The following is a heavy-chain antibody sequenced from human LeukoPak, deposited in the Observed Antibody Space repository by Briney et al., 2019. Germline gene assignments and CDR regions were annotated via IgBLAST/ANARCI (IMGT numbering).Heavy chain of an antibody. D-gene: IGHD3-22*01. J-gene: IGHJ4*02. CDR1: GGSISSYY. Sequence: SETLSLTRTVAGGSISSYYWSWIRQPAGKGLEWIGRIYTSGSTNYNPSLKSRVTMSVDTSKNQFSLKLSSVTAADTAVYYCARDYDSSGYYFSGADYWGQGTLVTVSS. V-gene: IGHV4-4*07. CDR3: ARDYDSSGYYFSGADY. CDR2: IYTSGST.